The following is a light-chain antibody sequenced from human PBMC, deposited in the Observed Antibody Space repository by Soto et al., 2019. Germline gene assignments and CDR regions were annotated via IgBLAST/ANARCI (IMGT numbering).Light chain of an antibody. CDR1: SSDVGGYNY. J-gene: IGLJ2*01. CDR2: DVS. Sequence: QSALTQPASVSGSPGQSITISCTGTSSDVGGYNYVSWYQQHPGKAPKLMIYDVSNRPSGVSNRFCGSKSGNTASLTISGLQAEDEADYYCRSYTSSSTLVFGGGTKVTVL. V-gene: IGLV2-14*01. CDR3: RSYTSSSTLV.